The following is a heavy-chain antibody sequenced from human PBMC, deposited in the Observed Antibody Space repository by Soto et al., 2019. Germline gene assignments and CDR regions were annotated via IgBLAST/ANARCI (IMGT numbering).Heavy chain of an antibody. J-gene: IGHJ4*02. V-gene: IGHV3-9*01. CDR1: GFTFDDYA. D-gene: IGHD3-22*01. CDR2: ISWNSGSI. Sequence: GGSLRLSCAASGFTFDDYAMHWVRQAPGKGLEWVSGISWNSGSIGYADSVKGRFTISRDNAKNSLYLQMNSLRAEDTALYYCAKDAYYDSSGHTDRWGQGTLVTVSS. CDR3: AKDAYYDSSGHTDR.